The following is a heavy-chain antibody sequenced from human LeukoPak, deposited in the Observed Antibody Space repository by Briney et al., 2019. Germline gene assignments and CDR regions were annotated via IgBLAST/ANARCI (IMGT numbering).Heavy chain of an antibody. CDR1: GFSFSRDW. D-gene: IGHD6-6*01. V-gene: IGHV3-7*01. CDR3: ARESFAARWD. CDR2: IKQDGSQK. Sequence: GGSLRLSCAASGFSFSRDWMTWVRQAPGKGLEWVANIKQDGSQKSYVDSVKGRFTISRDNANNLLYLQMNSLRAEDTAVYYCARESFAARWDWGQGTLVTVSS. J-gene: IGHJ4*02.